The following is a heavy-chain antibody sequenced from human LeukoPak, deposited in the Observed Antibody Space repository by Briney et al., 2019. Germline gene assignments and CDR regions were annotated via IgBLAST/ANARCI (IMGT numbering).Heavy chain of an antibody. Sequence: GGSLRLSCAASGFTFSSYGMHWVRQAPGKGLEWVAFIRYDGSNKYYADSVRGRFTISRDDSRKTVYLQMERMTAEDTAIYYCAKDAQRGFDYSNSLEYWGQGALVTVAS. V-gene: IGHV3-30*02. D-gene: IGHD4-11*01. CDR2: IRYDGSNK. J-gene: IGHJ4*02. CDR3: AKDAQRGFDYSNSLEY. CDR1: GFTFSSYG.